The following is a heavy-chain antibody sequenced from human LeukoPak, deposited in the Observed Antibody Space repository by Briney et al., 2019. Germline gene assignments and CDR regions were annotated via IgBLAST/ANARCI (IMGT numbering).Heavy chain of an antibody. CDR3: ARDRQVVVITPFDY. Sequence: SGGSLRLSCAASGFTFSSYSMNWVRQAPGKGLEWVSSISSSSSYIYYADSVKGRFTISRDNAKNPLYLQMNSLRAEDTAVYYCARDRQVVVITPFDYWGQGTLVTVSS. V-gene: IGHV3-21*01. CDR2: ISSSSSYI. D-gene: IGHD3-22*01. J-gene: IGHJ4*02. CDR1: GFTFSSYS.